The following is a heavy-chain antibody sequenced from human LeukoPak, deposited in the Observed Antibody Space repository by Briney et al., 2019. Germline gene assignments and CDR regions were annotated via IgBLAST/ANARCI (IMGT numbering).Heavy chain of an antibody. J-gene: IGHJ5*02. D-gene: IGHD2-15*01. CDR2: IYYSGST. V-gene: IGHV4-59*11. Sequence: SETLSLTCTVSGGSISSHYWSWIRQPPGKGLEWIGYIYYSGSTNYNPSLKSRVTISVDTSKNQFSLKLSSVTAADTAVYYCARDSAWSWFDPWGQGTLVTVSS. CDR1: GGSISSHY. CDR3: ARDSAWSWFDP.